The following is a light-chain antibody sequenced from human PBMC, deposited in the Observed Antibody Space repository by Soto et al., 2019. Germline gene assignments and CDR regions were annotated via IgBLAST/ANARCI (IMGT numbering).Light chain of an antibody. Sequence: IVLTCSPRSQSHPPRESVPLSWRASQSVGNNLAWHQQKPGQAPRLLIYGASTRATGFPARFSGSGSGTEFTLTISSLQSEDFAVYYCQQYNGWPITFGQGTLLEIK. CDR3: QQYNGWPIT. CDR2: GAS. CDR1: QSVGNN. J-gene: IGKJ5*01. V-gene: IGKV3-15*01.